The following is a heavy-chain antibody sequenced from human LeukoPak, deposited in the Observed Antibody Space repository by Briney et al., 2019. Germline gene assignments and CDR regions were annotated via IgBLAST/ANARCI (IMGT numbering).Heavy chain of an antibody. D-gene: IGHD3-22*01. V-gene: IGHV1-2*06. CDR1: GYTFTGYY. J-gene: IGHJ4*02. Sequence: ASVKVSCKASGYTFTGYYMHWVRQAPGQGLEWRGRINPNSGGTNYAQKFQGRVTMTRDTSLSRAYMELSRLRYDDTAVYYCATKASYDSSGYYYVSLDYWGQGTLVTVSS. CDR2: INPNSGGT. CDR3: ATKASYDSSGYYYVSLDY.